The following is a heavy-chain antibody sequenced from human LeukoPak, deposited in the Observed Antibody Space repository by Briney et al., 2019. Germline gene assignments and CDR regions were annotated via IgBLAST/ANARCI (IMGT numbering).Heavy chain of an antibody. D-gene: IGHD2-21*01. J-gene: IGHJ4*02. V-gene: IGHV3-15*01. CDR2: VKTKTDGGTI. CDR3: TTVSGGGDCYRY. CDR1: GFTFTNAW. Sequence: GGSLRLSCAASGFTFTNAWMTWVRQAPGKGLEWVGRVKTKTDGGTIDYAAPVKGRFTISRDDSKNTLFLQMDSLKIEDTAVYYCTTVSGGGDCYRYWGQGILVTVSS.